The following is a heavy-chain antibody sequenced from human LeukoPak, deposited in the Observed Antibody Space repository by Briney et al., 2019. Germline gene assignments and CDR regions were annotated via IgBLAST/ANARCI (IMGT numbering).Heavy chain of an antibody. CDR3: ATALRGVGF. J-gene: IGHJ4*02. CDR1: GITFISAW. Sequence: GGSLRLSCAASGITFISAWMNWVRQAPGKGLEWVGRIKSKTDGGTAEYAAPVKGRFIISRDDSKNTLYLQMNSLNSDDTGVYYCATALRGVGFWGQGTLVTLPS. D-gene: IGHD3-3*01. V-gene: IGHV3-15*01. CDR2: IKSKTDGGTA.